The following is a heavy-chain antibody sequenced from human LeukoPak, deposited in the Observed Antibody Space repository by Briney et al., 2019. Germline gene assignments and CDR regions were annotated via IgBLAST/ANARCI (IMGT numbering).Heavy chain of an antibody. V-gene: IGHV3-74*01. Sequence: GGSLRLSCAASTFTFSLYWMHWVRQAPGKGLVWVSRINSNGRSTTYADSVKGRFTISRGNAKNTLYLQMNSLTAEDTAVYYCARDPSSNSAFDYWGQGTLVTVSS. CDR2: INSNGRST. J-gene: IGHJ4*02. CDR3: ARDPSSNSAFDY. D-gene: IGHD6-13*01. CDR1: TFTFSLYW.